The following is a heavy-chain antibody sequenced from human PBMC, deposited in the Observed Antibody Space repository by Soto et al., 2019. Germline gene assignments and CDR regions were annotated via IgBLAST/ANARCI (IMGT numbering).Heavy chain of an antibody. J-gene: IGHJ4*02. CDR1: GGSFSGYY. D-gene: IGHD3-10*01. CDR3: ARGMEYYGSGSYSH. V-gene: IGHV4-34*01. Sequence: QVQLQQWGAGLLKPSETLSLTCAVYGGSFSGYYWSWIRQPPGKGLEWIGEINHSGSTNYNPSLKGRVTISVDTSKNQFSLKLSSVTAADTAVYYCARGMEYYGSGSYSHWGQGTLVTVSS. CDR2: INHSGST.